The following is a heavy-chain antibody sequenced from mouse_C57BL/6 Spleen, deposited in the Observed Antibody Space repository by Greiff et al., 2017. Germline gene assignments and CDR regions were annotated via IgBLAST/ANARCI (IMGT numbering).Heavy chain of an antibody. D-gene: IGHD3-2*02. V-gene: IGHV1-82*01. J-gene: IGHJ2*01. CDR2: IYPGDGDT. CDR3: ARGGRSGFDY. CDR1: GYAFSSSW. Sequence: QVQLQQSGPELVKPGASVKISCQASGYAFSSSWMNWVKQRPGKGLGWIGRIYPGDGDTNYNGKFKGKATLTADKSSSPAYMQLSILTSEDSAVYFCARGGRSGFDYWGQGTTLTVSA.